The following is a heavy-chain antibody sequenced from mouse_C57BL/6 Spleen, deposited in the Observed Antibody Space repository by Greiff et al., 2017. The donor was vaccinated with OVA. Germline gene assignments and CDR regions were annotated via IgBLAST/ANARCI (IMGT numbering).Heavy chain of an antibody. J-gene: IGHJ2*01. CDR2: ISYDGSN. CDR1: GYSITSGYY. V-gene: IGHV3-6*01. CDR3: ARRSAGFLDY. D-gene: IGHD1-2*01. Sequence: DVQLQESGPGLVKPSQSLSLTCSVTGYSITSGYYWNWIRQFPGNKLEWMGYISYDGSNNYNPSLKNRISITRDTSKNQFFLKLNSVTTEDTATYYCARRSAGFLDYWGQGTTLTVSS.